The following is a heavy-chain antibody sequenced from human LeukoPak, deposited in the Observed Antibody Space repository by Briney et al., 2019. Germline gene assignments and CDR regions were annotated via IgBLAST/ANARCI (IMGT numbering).Heavy chain of an antibody. CDR2: ISGSGGDT. D-gene: IGHD2-8*01. CDR1: GFTFCSYA. CDR3: AKGDSGMVRRYYDY. Sequence: PGGSLRLSCAPSGFTFCSYAMSWVRQAPGKGLEWVSVISGSGGDTYYADSVKGRLTISRDISKNTLYLQMNSLSAEDTAVYYCAKGDSGMVRRYYDYWGQGTLVTVSS. V-gene: IGHV3-23*01. J-gene: IGHJ4*02.